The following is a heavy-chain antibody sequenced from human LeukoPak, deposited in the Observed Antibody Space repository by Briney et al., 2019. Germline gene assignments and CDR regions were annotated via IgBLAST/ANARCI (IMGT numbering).Heavy chain of an antibody. V-gene: IGHV4-4*02. Sequence: PGGSLRLSCAASGFTFSSYAMSWVRQAPGKGLEWIGEIYHSGSTNYNPSLKSRVTISVDKSKNQFSLKLSSVTAADTAVYYCAHTRYCSGGSCYLYYFDYWGQGTLVTVSS. CDR1: GFTFSSYAM. CDR2: IYHSGST. CDR3: AHTRYCSGGSCYLYYFDY. J-gene: IGHJ4*02. D-gene: IGHD2-15*01.